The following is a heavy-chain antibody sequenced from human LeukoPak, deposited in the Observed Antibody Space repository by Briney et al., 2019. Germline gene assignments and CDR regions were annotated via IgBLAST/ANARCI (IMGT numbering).Heavy chain of an antibody. Sequence: ASVKVSCKASGYTFTCYYMHWVRQAPGQGLEWMGRINPNSGGTNYAQKFQGRVTMTRDTSISTAYMELSRLRSDDTAVYYCARVRQQFVAGVDYWGQGTLVTVSS. D-gene: IGHD6-6*01. CDR1: GYTFTCYY. CDR2: INPNSGGT. J-gene: IGHJ4*02. CDR3: ARVRQQFVAGVDY. V-gene: IGHV1-2*06.